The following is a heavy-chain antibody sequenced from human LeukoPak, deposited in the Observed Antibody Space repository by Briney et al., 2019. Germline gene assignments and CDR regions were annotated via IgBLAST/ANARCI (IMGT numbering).Heavy chain of an antibody. CDR1: GGSFSGYY. J-gene: IGHJ5*02. CDR2: INHSGST. Sequence: SETLSLTCAVSGGSFSGYYWSWIRQPPGKGLEWIGEINHSGSTNYNPSLKSRVTISVDTSKNQFSLKLSSVTAADTAVYYCARATDILTGYWGHRFDPWGQGTLVTVSS. CDR3: ARATDILTGYWGHRFDP. D-gene: IGHD3-9*01. V-gene: IGHV4-34*01.